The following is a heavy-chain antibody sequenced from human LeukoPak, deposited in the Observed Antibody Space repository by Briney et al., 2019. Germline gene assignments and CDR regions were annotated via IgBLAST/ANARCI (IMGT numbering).Heavy chain of an antibody. Sequence: ASVKVSCKASGYTFTSYAMNWVRQAPGQELEWMGWINTNTGNPTYAQGFTGRFVFSLDTSVSTAYLQISSLKAEDTAVYYCARDLDPYYYDSSGYQPSDYWGQETLVTVSS. CDR1: GYTFTSYA. D-gene: IGHD3-22*01. CDR2: INTNTGNP. J-gene: IGHJ4*02. CDR3: ARDLDPYYYDSSGYQPSDY. V-gene: IGHV7-4-1*02.